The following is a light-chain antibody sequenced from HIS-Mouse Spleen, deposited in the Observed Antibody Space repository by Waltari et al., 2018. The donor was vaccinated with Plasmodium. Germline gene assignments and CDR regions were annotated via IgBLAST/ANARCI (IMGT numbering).Light chain of an antibody. CDR2: KDS. V-gene: IGLV3-25*03. Sequence: SYELTQPPSVSVSPGQTARIPCSGDALPKQYAYWYQQKPGQAPLLVIYKDSERPSGIPERFSGSSSGTTVTLTISGVQAEDEADYYCQSADSSGTPNWVFGGGTKLTVL. CDR3: QSADSSGTPNWV. J-gene: IGLJ3*02. CDR1: ALPKQY.